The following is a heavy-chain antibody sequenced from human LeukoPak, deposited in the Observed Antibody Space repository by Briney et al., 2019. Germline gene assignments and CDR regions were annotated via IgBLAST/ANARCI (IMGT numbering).Heavy chain of an antibody. CDR2: INPNSGYT. J-gene: IGHJ4*02. CDR3: ARFGQAAAGTFDY. V-gene: IGHV1-8*03. Sequence: ASVKVSCKASGYTFTGYYMHWVRQAPGQGLEWMGWINPNSGYTGYAQKFQGRVTITRSTSISTAYMELSSLRSEDTAVYYCARFGQAAAGTFDYWGQGTLVTVSS. CDR1: GYTFTGYY. D-gene: IGHD6-13*01.